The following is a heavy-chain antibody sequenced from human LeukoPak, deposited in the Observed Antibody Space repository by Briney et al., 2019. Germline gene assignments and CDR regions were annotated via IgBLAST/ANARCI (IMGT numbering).Heavy chain of an antibody. Sequence: SETLSLTCTVSGGSISSSSYYWGWIRQPPGKGLEWIGSIYYSGSTYYNPSLKSRVTISVDTSKNQFSLKLSSVTAADTAVYYCARQAWEGSLQFDYWGQGTLVTVSS. J-gene: IGHJ4*02. CDR1: GGSISSSSYY. CDR2: IYYSGST. V-gene: IGHV4-39*01. CDR3: ARQAWEGSLQFDY. D-gene: IGHD1-26*01.